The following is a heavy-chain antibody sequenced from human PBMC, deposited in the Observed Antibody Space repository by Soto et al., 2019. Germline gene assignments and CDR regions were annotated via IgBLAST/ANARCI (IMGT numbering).Heavy chain of an antibody. V-gene: IGHV3-33*01. CDR2: IWYDGSNK. J-gene: IGHJ4*02. Sequence: PGGSLRLSCAASGFTFSSYGMHWVRQAPGKGLEWVAVIWYDGSNKYYADSVKGRFTISRDNSKNTLYLQMNSLRAEDTAMYYCTRMVGSISSSEYFDYWGQGTLVTVSS. D-gene: IGHD6-6*01. CDR3: TRMVGSISSSEYFDY. CDR1: GFTFSSYG.